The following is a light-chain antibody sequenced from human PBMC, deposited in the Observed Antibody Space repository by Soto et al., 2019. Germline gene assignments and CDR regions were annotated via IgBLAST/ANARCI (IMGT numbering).Light chain of an antibody. V-gene: IGKV4-1*01. Sequence: DIAMTQSPDSLAVSLGERATINCKSSQSVFYSPNNKNYLAWYQQKPGQPPKLLLSWASTRESGVPDRFSGSGSGTDFALTISSLQAEDVAVYYCQQYYSNPPLFTFGPGTKVDIK. CDR2: WAS. J-gene: IGKJ3*01. CDR3: QQYYSNPPLFT. CDR1: QSVFYSPNNKNY.